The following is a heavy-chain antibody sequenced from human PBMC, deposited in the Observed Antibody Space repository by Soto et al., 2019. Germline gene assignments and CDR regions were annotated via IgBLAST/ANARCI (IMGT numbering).Heavy chain of an antibody. J-gene: IGHJ6*02. Sequence: PGESLKISCKGSGYSFTSYWISWVRQMPGKGLEWMGRIDPSDSYTNYSPSFQGHVTISADKSISTAYLQWSSLKASDTAMYYCARHGNEEYYYYGMDVWGQGTTVTVSS. D-gene: IGHD1-1*01. CDR2: IDPSDSYT. CDR3: ARHGNEEYYYYGMDV. V-gene: IGHV5-10-1*01. CDR1: GYSFTSYW.